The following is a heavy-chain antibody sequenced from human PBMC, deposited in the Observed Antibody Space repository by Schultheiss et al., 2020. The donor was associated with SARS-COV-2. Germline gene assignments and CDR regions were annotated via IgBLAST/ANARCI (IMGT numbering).Heavy chain of an antibody. Sequence: GGSLRLSCAASGFTFSSYGMHWVRQAPGKGLEWVSSISSTSSYIYYADSVKGRFTISRDNAKNSLYLQMNSLRAEDTAVYYCAREVYAIHYYYYGMDVWGQGTTVTVSS. J-gene: IGHJ6*02. D-gene: IGHD2-8*01. CDR2: ISSTSSYI. CDR1: GFTFSSYG. CDR3: AREVYAIHYYYYGMDV. V-gene: IGHV3-21*01.